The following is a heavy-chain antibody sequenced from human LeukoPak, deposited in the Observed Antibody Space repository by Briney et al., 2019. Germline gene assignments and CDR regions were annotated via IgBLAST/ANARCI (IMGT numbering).Heavy chain of an antibody. V-gene: IGHV3-23*01. CDR1: GFTFSSYA. J-gene: IGHJ4*02. CDR3: KNDYYDSSGYSGTLNYFDY. D-gene: IGHD3-22*01. CDR2: ISGSGGST. Sequence: GGSLRLSCAASGFTFSSYAMSWVRQAPGKGLEWVSAISGSGGSTYYADSVKGRFTISRDNSKNTLYLQMNSLRAEDTAVYYCKNDYYDSSGYSGTLNYFDYWGQGTLVTVSS.